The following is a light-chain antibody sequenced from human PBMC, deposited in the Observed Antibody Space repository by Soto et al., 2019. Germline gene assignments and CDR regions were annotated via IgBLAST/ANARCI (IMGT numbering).Light chain of an antibody. CDR3: HQRSNWPPLT. V-gene: IGKV3-11*01. J-gene: IGKJ4*01. CDR1: QYVSSF. Sequence: EIVLTQSPGTLSLSPGERATLSCRASQYVSSFLAWYQQKAGQAPRLLIYDASHRATGIPARFSGSGSGTDFTLTISSLEPEDSAVYYCHQRSNWPPLTFGGGTKVDIK. CDR2: DAS.